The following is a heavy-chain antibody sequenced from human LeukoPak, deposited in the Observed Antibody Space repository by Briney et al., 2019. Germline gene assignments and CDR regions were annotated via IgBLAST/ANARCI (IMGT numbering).Heavy chain of an antibody. J-gene: IGHJ4*02. V-gene: IGHV3-23*01. D-gene: IGHD6-19*01. CDR3: ARRSGIAVAGAFDY. CDR2: ISGSGDST. CDR1: GFTFSTYA. Sequence: GGSLRLSCAASGFTFSTYAMSWVRQAPGKGLEWVSGISGSGDSTYYADSVKGRFTISRDNSKNTLYLQMNSLRAEDTAVYYCARRSGIAVAGAFDYWGQGTLVTVSS.